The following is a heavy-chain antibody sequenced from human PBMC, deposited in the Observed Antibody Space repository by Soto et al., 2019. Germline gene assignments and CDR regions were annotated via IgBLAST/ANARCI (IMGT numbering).Heavy chain of an antibody. Sequence: PSETLSLTCTVSGASLNNYYWSWARQPAGKGLEWVGRIYPSGSTNYNPSLESRVTMSVDTSKNQFSLKLSSVTAADTAVYFCARGSLAPDYWGQGTLVTVSS. D-gene: IGHD1-26*01. CDR2: IYPSGST. J-gene: IGHJ4*02. CDR3: ARGSLAPDY. V-gene: IGHV4-4*07. CDR1: GASLNNYY.